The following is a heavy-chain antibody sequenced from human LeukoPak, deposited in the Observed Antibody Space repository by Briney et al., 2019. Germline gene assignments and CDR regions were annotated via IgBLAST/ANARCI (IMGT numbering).Heavy chain of an antibody. CDR3: ARDTYSYGLFDY. Sequence: ASVKVSCKASGYTFTSYYMHWVRQAPGQGLEWMGIINPSGGSTSYAQKFQGRVTMTRDTSASTVYMELSSLRSEDTAVYYCARDTYSYGLFDYWGQGTLVTVSP. CDR1: GYTFTSYY. J-gene: IGHJ4*02. D-gene: IGHD5-18*01. V-gene: IGHV1-46*01. CDR2: INPSGGST.